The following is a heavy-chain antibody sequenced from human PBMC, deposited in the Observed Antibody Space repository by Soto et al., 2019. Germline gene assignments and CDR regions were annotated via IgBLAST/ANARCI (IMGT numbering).Heavy chain of an antibody. Sequence: ASVKVSCKASGYTFTGYYMHWVRQAPGQGLEWMGWINPNSGGTNYAQKFQGWVTMTRDTSISTAYMELSRLRSDDTAVYYCARELGYYDILTGYHHDAFDIWGQGTMATVSS. J-gene: IGHJ3*02. CDR1: GYTFTGYY. CDR2: INPNSGGT. CDR3: ARELGYYDILTGYHHDAFDI. V-gene: IGHV1-2*04. D-gene: IGHD3-9*01.